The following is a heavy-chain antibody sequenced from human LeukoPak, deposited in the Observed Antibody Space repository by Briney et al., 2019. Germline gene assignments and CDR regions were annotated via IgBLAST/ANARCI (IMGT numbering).Heavy chain of an antibody. Sequence: SETLSLTCTVSGGFISSSYYWSWIRQPAGKGLEWIGRISTSGTTNYNPSLKSRVTISVDTSKNQFSLKLSSVTAADTAVYYCARAAYSSSSTYWFDPWGQGTLVTVSS. CDR3: ARAAYSSSSTYWFDP. V-gene: IGHV4-4*07. CDR2: ISTSGTT. J-gene: IGHJ5*02. D-gene: IGHD6-13*01. CDR1: GGFISSSYY.